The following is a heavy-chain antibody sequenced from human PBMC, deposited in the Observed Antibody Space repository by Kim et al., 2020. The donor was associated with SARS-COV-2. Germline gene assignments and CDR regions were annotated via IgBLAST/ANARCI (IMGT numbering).Heavy chain of an antibody. D-gene: IGHD3-16*02. CDR3: ARKRSDGFWTDEDAFDI. V-gene: IGHV4-31*03. Sequence: SETLSLTCTVSGGSISSGGYYWSWIRQHPGKGLEWIGYIYYSGSTYYNPSLKSRVTISVDTSKNQFSLKLSSVTAADTAVYYCARKRSDGFWTDEDAFDIWGQGTMVTVSS. CDR1: GGSISSGGYY. J-gene: IGHJ3*02. CDR2: IYYSGST.